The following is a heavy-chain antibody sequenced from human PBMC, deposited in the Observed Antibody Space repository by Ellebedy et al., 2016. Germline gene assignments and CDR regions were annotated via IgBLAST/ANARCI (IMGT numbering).Heavy chain of an antibody. CDR2: INTNIGNP. CDR1: GYTFTTYA. Sequence: ASVKVSCKASGYTFTTYAMYWVRQAPGQGLEWMGWINTNIGNPTYAQGFTGRYVFSLDTSVSTAYLQISSLKADDTAVYYCARVGSRGTYYFDYWGQGTQVTVSS. D-gene: IGHD3-10*01. J-gene: IGHJ4*02. CDR3: ARVGSRGTYYFDY. V-gene: IGHV7-4-1*02.